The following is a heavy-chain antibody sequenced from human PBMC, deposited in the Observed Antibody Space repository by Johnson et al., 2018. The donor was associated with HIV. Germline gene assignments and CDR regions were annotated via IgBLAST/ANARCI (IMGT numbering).Heavy chain of an antibody. V-gene: IGHV3-13*01. CDR3: ARNYYDSSDAFDI. Sequence: VQLMESGGGLVQPGGSLRLSCAASGFTFSSYDMHWVRQATGKGLEWVSAIGTAGDTYYPGSVKGRFTISRDNSKNTLYLQMNSLRAEDTAVYYCARNYYDSSDAFDIWGQGTMVTVSS. D-gene: IGHD3-22*01. CDR1: GFTFSSYD. J-gene: IGHJ3*02. CDR2: IGTAGDT.